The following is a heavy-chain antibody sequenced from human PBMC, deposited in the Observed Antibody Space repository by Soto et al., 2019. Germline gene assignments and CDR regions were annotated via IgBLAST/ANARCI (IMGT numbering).Heavy chain of an antibody. CDR1: GFTFSSYG. V-gene: IGHV3-33*01. CDR3: ARESRYSSGWYSEEDYFDY. Sequence: QVQLVESGGGVVQPGRSLRLSCAASGFTFSSYGMHWVRQAPGKGLEWVAVIWYDGSNKYYADSVKGRFTISRDNSKNTLYLQMNSLRAEDTAVYYCARESRYSSGWYSEEDYFDYWGQGTLVTVSS. CDR2: IWYDGSNK. D-gene: IGHD6-19*01. J-gene: IGHJ4*02.